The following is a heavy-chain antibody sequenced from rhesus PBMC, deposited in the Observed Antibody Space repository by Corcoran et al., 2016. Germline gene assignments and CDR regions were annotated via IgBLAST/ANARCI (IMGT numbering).Heavy chain of an antibody. V-gene: IGHV4-65*01. Sequence: QVKLQESGPGLVKPSETLSLTCAVSGCAISRSNWSSWIRPPLGKGLEWIGYISGSSGSTYYNPSLKSRVTISKDTSKNQFSLMLTSVTAADTAVYYCARDGDGMNGYFPYWGQGVLVTVSS. J-gene: IGHJ4*01. CDR1: GCAISRSNW. D-gene: IGHD4-29*01. CDR2: ISGSSGST. CDR3: ARDGDGMNGYFPY.